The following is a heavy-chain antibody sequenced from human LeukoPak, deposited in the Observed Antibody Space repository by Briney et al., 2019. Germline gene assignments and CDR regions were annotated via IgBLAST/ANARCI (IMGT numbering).Heavy chain of an antibody. CDR3: ARRGTVTTESDY. Sequence: GEALKISCKGAGYSFSSYWIGWVRQLPGEGVEWMGIIYPGDADTRYSPSFEGQVTTSADKSISTSYLQWSSMKGSDNAMYYCARRGTVTTESDYWGQGTMVTVSS. V-gene: IGHV5-51*01. CDR2: IYPGDADT. D-gene: IGHD4-17*01. J-gene: IGHJ4*02. CDR1: GYSFSSYW.